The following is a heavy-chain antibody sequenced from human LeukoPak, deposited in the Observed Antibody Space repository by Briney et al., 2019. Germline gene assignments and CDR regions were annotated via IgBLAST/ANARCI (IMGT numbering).Heavy chain of an antibody. D-gene: IGHD2-2*01. V-gene: IGHV3-23*01. CDR2: IIGSGAAT. CDR1: GFTFSSYA. J-gene: IGHJ4*02. Sequence: PGGSLRLSCAASGFTFSSYAMSWVRQAPGKGLEWVSRIIGSGAATYYADSVKGRFTIDRDNSKNTLSLQMNSLRAEDTAVYYCAKMSGDCSSTICSSFDYWGQGTLATVSS. CDR3: AKMSGDCSSTICSSFDY.